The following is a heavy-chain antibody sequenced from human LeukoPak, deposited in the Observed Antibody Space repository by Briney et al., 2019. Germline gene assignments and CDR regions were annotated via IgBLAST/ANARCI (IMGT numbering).Heavy chain of an antibody. Sequence: ASVKVSCKASGHTFTGYFIHWVRQAPGQGLDWMGWVNPDNGDTNYDDTKYAQKFQGRVSMTRDTSISTVYMELSSLRSDDTAMYYCATDSYYHNNGYYKKYWGQGTLVTVSS. V-gene: IGHV1-2*02. D-gene: IGHD3-22*01. CDR3: ATDSYYHNNGYYKKY. CDR1: GHTFTGYF. CDR2: VNPDNGDT. J-gene: IGHJ4*02.